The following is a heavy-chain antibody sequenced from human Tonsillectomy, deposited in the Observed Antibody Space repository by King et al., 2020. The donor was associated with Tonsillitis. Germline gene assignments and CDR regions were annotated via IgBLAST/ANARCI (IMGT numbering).Heavy chain of an antibody. V-gene: IGHV1-2*02. CDR2: INPNSGGT. J-gene: IGHJ3*02. CDR3: ARDFITANAFDI. Sequence: QLVQSGAEVKKPGASVKVSCKASGYSFTGYYMHWVRQAPGQGLQWMGWINPNSGGTKYAQKFQGRVTMTRDTSISTAYMELSRLRSGDTAVYYCARDFITANAFDIWAKGQWSPSLQ. D-gene: IGHD3-22*01. CDR1: GYSFTGYY.